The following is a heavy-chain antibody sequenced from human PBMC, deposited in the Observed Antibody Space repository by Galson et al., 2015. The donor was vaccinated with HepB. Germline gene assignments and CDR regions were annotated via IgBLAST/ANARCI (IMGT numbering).Heavy chain of an antibody. CDR1: GGTFSSYA. CDR2: IIPIFGTA. J-gene: IGHJ6*02. CDR3: ARALKGDTAMVWSYYYYGMDV. Sequence: SVKVSCKASGGTFSSYAISWVRQAPGQGLEWMGGIIPIFGTANYAQKFQGRVTITADESTSTAYMELSSLRSEDTAVYYCARALKGDTAMVWSYYYYGMDVWGQGTTVTVSS. D-gene: IGHD5-18*01. V-gene: IGHV1-69*13.